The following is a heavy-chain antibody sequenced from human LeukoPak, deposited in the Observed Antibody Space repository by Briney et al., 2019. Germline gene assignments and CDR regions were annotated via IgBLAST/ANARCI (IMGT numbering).Heavy chain of an antibody. Sequence: AETQSLTCTVSGGSMSSYYGSWTRQPPGRGLEWLGYIYYRGSTNYNPSLKSRVTPSVDTSKNQFSLKLRSVTAADTAVYYCARHLANMGDDAFDIWGQGTMVTVSS. V-gene: IGHV4-59*08. CDR3: ARHLANMGDDAFDI. CDR2: IYYRGST. CDR1: GGSMSSYY. J-gene: IGHJ3*02.